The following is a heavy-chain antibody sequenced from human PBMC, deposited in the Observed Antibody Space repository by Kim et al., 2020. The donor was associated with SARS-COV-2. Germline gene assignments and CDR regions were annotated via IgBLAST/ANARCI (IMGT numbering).Heavy chain of an antibody. D-gene: IGHD3-10*01. CDR3: ARLFRNNFDF. J-gene: IGHJ4*02. Sequence: TTGYARKLQGRVTMTKNTATKAAYMGLSGLRPEDTAVYYCARLFRNNFDFWGQGTLVTVSS. V-gene: IGHV1-8*01. CDR2: TT.